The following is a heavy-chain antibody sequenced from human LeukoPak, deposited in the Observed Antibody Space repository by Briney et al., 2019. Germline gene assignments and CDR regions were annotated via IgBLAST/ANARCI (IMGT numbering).Heavy chain of an antibody. V-gene: IGHV1-69*06. CDR2: IIPIFGTA. CDR3: ARLPSLTGPFDY. D-gene: IGHD3-9*01. Sequence: SVKVSCKASGGTFSSYAISWVRQAPGQGLEWMGGIIPIFGTANYAQKFQGRVTITADKSTSTAYMELSSLRSEDTAVYYCARLPSLTGPFDYWGQGTLVTVSS. CDR1: GGTFSSYA. J-gene: IGHJ4*02.